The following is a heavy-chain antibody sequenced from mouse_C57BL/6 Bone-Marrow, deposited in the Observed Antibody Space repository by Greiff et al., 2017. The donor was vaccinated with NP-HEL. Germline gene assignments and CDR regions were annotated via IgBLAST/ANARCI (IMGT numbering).Heavy chain of an antibody. Sequence: EVQGVESGGGLVKPGGSLKLSCAASGFTFSDYGMHWVRQAPEQGLEWVAYISSGSSTIYYADTVKGRFTISRDNAKNTLFLQMTSLRSEDTAMYYCARKSYYGSSRGYFDVWGTGTTVTVSS. CDR2: ISSGSSTI. CDR1: GFTFSDYG. CDR3: ARKSYYGSSRGYFDV. D-gene: IGHD1-1*01. V-gene: IGHV5-17*01. J-gene: IGHJ1*03.